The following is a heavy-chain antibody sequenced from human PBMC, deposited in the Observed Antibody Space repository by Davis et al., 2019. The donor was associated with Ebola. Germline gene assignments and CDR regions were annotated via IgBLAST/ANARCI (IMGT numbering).Heavy chain of an antibody. CDR2: ISGSAGST. D-gene: IGHD6-13*01. CDR3: AKDQQAKRGLGAFDI. Sequence: GESLKISCAASGFTLSSYAMSWVRQAPGKGLEWVSTISGSAGSTYYADSVKGRFTISRDNSKNTLYLQMNSLRVEDTAVYYCAKDQQAKRGLGAFDIWGQGTMVTVSS. V-gene: IGHV3-23*01. CDR1: GFTLSSYA. J-gene: IGHJ3*02.